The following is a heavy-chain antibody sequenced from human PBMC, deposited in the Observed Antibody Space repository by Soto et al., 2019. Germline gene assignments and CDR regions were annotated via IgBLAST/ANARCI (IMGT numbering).Heavy chain of an antibody. CDR3: ARDIPRYSGSSTQTFDY. J-gene: IGHJ4*02. V-gene: IGHV3-53*05. Sequence: PGGSLRLSCAGSGFIDSTYHMSWVRQTPGKGLEWVSGIYSGGGIYYADSVKCRFTISRDNSKNKLYLQMNSLRAEDTAVYYCARDIPRYSGSSTQTFDYWGQGTLVTVSS. D-gene: IGHD1-26*01. CDR2: IYSGGGI. CDR1: GFIDSTYH.